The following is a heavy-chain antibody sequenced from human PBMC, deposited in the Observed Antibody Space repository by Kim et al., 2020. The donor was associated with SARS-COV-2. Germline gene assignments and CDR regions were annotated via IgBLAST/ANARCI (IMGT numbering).Heavy chain of an antibody. V-gene: IGHV3-33*06. J-gene: IGHJ4*02. CDR1: GFTFSSYG. CDR3: AKGVGRYYLDY. CDR2: IWYDGSNK. Sequence: GGSLRLSCAASGFTFSSYGMHWVRQAPGKGLEWVAVIWYDGSNKYYADSVKGRFTISRDNSKNTLYLQMNSLRAEDTSVYYCAKGVGRYYLDYWGQGTLVTVSS. D-gene: IGHD1-26*01.